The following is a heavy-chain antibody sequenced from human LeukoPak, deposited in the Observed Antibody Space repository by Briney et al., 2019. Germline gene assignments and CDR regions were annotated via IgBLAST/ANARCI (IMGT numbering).Heavy chain of an antibody. Sequence: GASVKVSCKASGYTFTSYDINWVRQATGQGLEWMGWMNPNSGNTGYAQKFQGRVTITADESTSTAYMELSSLRSEDTAVYYCARVSGAHNYFDYWGQGTLVTVSS. V-gene: IGHV1-8*01. CDR3: ARVSGAHNYFDY. CDR1: GYTFTSYD. D-gene: IGHD1-26*01. J-gene: IGHJ4*02. CDR2: MNPNSGNT.